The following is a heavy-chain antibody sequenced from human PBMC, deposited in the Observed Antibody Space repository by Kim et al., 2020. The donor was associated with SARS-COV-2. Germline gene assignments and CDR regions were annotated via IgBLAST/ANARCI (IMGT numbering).Heavy chain of an antibody. J-gene: IGHJ2*01. CDR1: GYTFTSYA. V-gene: IGHV7-4-1*02. D-gene: IGHD6-6*01. CDR2: INTNTGNP. CDR3: AREGSSPYSYWYFDL. Sequence: ASVKVSCNASGYTFTSYAMNWVRQAPGQGLECMGWINTNTGNPTYAQGFTGRFVFSLDTSVSTAYLQISSLKAEDTAVYYCAREGSSPYSYWYFDLWGRGTLVTVSS.